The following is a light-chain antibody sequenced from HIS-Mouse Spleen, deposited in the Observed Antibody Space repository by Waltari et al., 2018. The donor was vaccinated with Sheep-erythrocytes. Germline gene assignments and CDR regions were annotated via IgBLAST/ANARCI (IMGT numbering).Light chain of an antibody. CDR1: SSDVGGYNY. J-gene: IGLJ1*01. V-gene: IGLV2-8*01. Sequence: QSALTQPPSASGSPGQSVTISCTGTSSDVGGYNYVSWYQQHPGKAPKLMIYEVSKRPSVVPDRFSGPKSVNTASLTVSGLQAEDEADYYCSSYAGSNNYVFGTGTKVTVL. CDR2: EVS. CDR3: SSYAGSNNYV.